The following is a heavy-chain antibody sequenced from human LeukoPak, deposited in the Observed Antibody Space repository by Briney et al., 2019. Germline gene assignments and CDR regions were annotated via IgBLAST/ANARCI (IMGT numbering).Heavy chain of an antibody. CDR1: GYTFTGYY. Sequence: KVSCKASGYTFTGYYMHWVRQAPGQGLEWMGWINPNSGGTNYAQKFQGRVTMTRDTSISTAYMELSRLRSDDTAVYYCARAGITGTTSHFDYWGQGTLVTVSS. CDR2: INPNSGGT. V-gene: IGHV1-2*02. J-gene: IGHJ4*02. D-gene: IGHD1-7*01. CDR3: ARAGITGTTSHFDY.